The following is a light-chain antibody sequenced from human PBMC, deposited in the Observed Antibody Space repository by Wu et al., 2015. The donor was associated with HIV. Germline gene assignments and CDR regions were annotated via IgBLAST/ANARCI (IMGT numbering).Light chain of an antibody. CDR2: GAS. J-gene: IGKJ2*01. Sequence: EIVLTQSPGTLSLSPGERATLSCRASQSVSSNYLNWYQQKPGQAPRLLIYGASSRATDIPDRFGGSGSGTDFTLTISRLEPEDFAIYYCQQYVWSPRTFGQGTKLEIK. V-gene: IGKV3-20*01. CDR1: QSVSSNY. CDR3: QQYVWSPRT.